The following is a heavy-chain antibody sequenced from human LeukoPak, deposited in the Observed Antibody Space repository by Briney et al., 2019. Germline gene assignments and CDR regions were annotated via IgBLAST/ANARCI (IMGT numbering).Heavy chain of an antibody. Sequence: SVKVSCKASGGTFSSYAISWVRQAPGQGLERMGRIIPIFGTANYAQKFQGRVTITADKSTSTAYMELSSLRSEDTAVYYCAREMTGYYYDSSGPRIDYWGQGTLVTVSS. J-gene: IGHJ4*02. D-gene: IGHD3-22*01. CDR1: GGTFSSYA. CDR3: AREMTGYYYDSSGPRIDY. V-gene: IGHV1-69*06. CDR2: IIPIFGTA.